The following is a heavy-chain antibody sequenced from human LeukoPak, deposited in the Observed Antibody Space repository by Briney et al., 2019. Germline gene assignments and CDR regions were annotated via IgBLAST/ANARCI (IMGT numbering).Heavy chain of an antibody. CDR2: IYYSGST. CDR1: GGSISSYY. Sequence: PSETLSLTCTVSGGSISSYYWSWIRQPPGKGLEWFGYIYYSGSTNYNPSLKSRVTISVDTSKNQFSLKLSSVTAADTAVYYCARDLGYSYGYNYFDYWGQGTLVTVSS. J-gene: IGHJ4*02. CDR3: ARDLGYSYGYNYFDY. D-gene: IGHD5-18*01. V-gene: IGHV4-59*01.